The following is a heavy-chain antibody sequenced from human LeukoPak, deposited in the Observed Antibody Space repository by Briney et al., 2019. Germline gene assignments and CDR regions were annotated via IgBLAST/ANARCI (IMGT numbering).Heavy chain of an antibody. J-gene: IGHJ6*03. D-gene: IGHD2-21*01. CDR2: INTNTGNP. V-gene: IGHV7-4-1*02. Sequence: GASVKVSCKASGYTFTSYAMNWVRQAPGQGLEWMGWINTNTGNPTYAQGFTGRFVFSLDTSVSTAYPQINSLKAEDTAVYYCARVSDRGDLYHHYYYMDVWGKGTTVTVSS. CDR3: ARVSDRGDLYHHYYYMDV. CDR1: GYTFTSYA.